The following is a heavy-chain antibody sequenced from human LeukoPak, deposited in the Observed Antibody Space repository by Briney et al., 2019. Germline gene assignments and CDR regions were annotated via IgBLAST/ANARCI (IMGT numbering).Heavy chain of an antibody. CDR3: VMRRDGGVFDY. CDR2: TCYRYKRYN. D-gene: IGHD3-16*01. Sequence: SQTLSLTCALSGDRVSSNSATWNWTRQSPSRGLEWLGRTCYRYKRYNDYAVSVKSRITIRPDISKNQSSMQLYSVTPEDTAVYYCVMRRDGGVFDYWGQGTLVTVSS. CDR1: GDRVSSNSAT. V-gene: IGHV6-1*01. J-gene: IGHJ4*02.